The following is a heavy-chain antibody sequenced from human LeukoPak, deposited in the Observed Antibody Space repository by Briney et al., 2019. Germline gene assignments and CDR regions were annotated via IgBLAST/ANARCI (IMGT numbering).Heavy chain of an antibody. CDR3: VRDVWGDRDGFFDN. Sequence: PGGSLRLSCAASGFTFSSYWMHWVRQFAGKGLVWVARINHDGRSASYAESVKGRFTISRDNAKSTLYLQMNSLRAEDTAVYYCVRDVWGDRDGFFDNWGQGTLVTVSS. CDR1: GFTFSSYW. CDR2: INHDGRSA. V-gene: IGHV3-74*01. J-gene: IGHJ4*02. D-gene: IGHD5-24*01.